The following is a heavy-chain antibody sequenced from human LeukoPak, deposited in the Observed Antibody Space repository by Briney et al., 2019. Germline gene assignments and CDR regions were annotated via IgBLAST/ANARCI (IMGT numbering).Heavy chain of an antibody. Sequence: SETLSLTCAVSGYSISSGYYWGWIRQPPGKGLEWIASIYNSGSTYYNPSLKSRVTISVGTSKNQFSLNLSSVTAADTAVYYCTRGYSHAYYFDYWGQGTLVTVSS. CDR2: IYNSGST. D-gene: IGHD5-12*01. V-gene: IGHV4-38-2*01. CDR1: GYSISSGYY. CDR3: TRGYSHAYYFDY. J-gene: IGHJ4*02.